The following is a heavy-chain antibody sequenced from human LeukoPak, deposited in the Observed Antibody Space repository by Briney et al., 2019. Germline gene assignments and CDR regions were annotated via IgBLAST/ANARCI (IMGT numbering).Heavy chain of an antibody. D-gene: IGHD5-12*01. CDR1: GGTFSSYA. Sequence: GASVKVSCKASGGTFSSYAISWVRQAPGQGLEWMGGIIPIFGTANYAQKFQGRVTITADESTSAAYMELSSLRSEDTAVYYCARGGGWLRYEDWFDPWGQGTLVTVSS. J-gene: IGHJ5*02. CDR3: ARGGGWLRYEDWFDP. CDR2: IIPIFGTA. V-gene: IGHV1-69*13.